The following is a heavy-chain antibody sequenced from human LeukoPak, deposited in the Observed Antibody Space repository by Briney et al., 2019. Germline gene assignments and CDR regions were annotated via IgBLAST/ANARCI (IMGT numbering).Heavy chain of an antibody. Sequence: GGSLRLSCAASGFTFSSYGMHWVRQAPGKGLEWVANIKQDGSEKYYVDSVKGRFTISRDNAKNSLYLQMNSLRAEDTAVYYCARLQVGRGYFDYWGQGTLVAVSS. V-gene: IGHV3-7*01. J-gene: IGHJ4*02. D-gene: IGHD3-10*01. CDR3: ARLQVGRGYFDY. CDR1: GFTFSSYG. CDR2: IKQDGSEK.